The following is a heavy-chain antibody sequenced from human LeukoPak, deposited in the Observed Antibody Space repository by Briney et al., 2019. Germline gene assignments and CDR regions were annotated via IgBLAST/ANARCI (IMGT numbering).Heavy chain of an antibody. CDR2: INPNSGGT. V-gene: IGHV1-2*06. CDR1: GYTFTGYY. D-gene: IGHD3-16*02. CDR3: ARGDYVWGSYRQLLRFDY. Sequence: ASVKVSCKASGYTFTGYYMHWVRQAPGQGLEWMGRINPNSGGTNYAQKFQGRVTMTRGTSISTAYMELSRLRSDDTAVYYCARGDYVWGSYRQLLRFDYWAREPWSPSPQ. J-gene: IGHJ4*02.